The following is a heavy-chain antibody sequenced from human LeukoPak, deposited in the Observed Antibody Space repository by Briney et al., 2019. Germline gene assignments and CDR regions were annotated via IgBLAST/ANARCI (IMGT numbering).Heavy chain of an antibody. CDR1: GGTFSSYG. J-gene: IGHJ5*02. D-gene: IGHD3-22*01. Sequence: ASVKVSCKASGGTFSSYGISWVRQAPGQGLEWMGGIIPIFDTANYAQKFQGRVTITADESTSTAYMELSSLRSEDTAVYYCASCTYYYDSSGYFWFDPWGQGTLVTVSS. CDR2: IIPIFDTA. CDR3: ASCTYYYDSSGYFWFDP. V-gene: IGHV1-69*13.